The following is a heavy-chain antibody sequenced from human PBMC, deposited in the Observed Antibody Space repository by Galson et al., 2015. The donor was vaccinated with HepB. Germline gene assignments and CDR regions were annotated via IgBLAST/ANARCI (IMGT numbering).Heavy chain of an antibody. Sequence: SVKVSCKASGYTFTSYYMHWVRQAPGQGLEWMGIINPSGGSTSYAQKFQGRVTMTRDTSTSTVYMELSSLRSEDTAVYYCARDLRGTMITFGGVIVMGWFDPWGQGTLVTVSS. CDR3: ARDLRGTMITFGGVIVMGWFDP. CDR2: INPSGGST. CDR1: GYTFTSYY. J-gene: IGHJ5*02. D-gene: IGHD3-16*02. V-gene: IGHV1-46*01.